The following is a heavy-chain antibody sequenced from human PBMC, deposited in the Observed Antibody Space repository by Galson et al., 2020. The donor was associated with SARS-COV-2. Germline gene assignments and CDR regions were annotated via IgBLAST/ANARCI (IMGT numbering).Heavy chain of an antibody. CDR2: IGRTGTTI. V-gene: IGHV3-11*01. Sequence: GGSLRLSGAASGFSFSDNYMSWIRQAPGKGQELVSYIGRTGTTIQYADSVKGRFSVSRDNARHSVFLPMNSLRAEDTAVYYCAKLEVPSGAGWSFYLWCRGTLVSVST. CDR1: GFSFSDNY. J-gene: IGHJ2*01. CDR3: AKLEVPSGAGWSFYL. D-gene: IGHD1-26*01.